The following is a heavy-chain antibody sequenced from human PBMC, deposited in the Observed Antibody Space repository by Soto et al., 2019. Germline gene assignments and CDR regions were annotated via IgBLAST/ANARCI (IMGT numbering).Heavy chain of an antibody. D-gene: IGHD2-2*01. CDR3: TRVGGYKLLSSWFDP. V-gene: IGHV3-49*03. Sequence: GGSLRLSGTGAGCTFGGYAMSWFRQAPGKGLEWVGVIRSKAYGGRTEYAAAVKGRFTISRDDSKSIAYLQMNSLKTEDTAVYYCTRVGGYKLLSSWFDPWGQGTLVTVSS. J-gene: IGHJ5*02. CDR1: GCTFGGYA. CDR2: IRSKAYGGRT.